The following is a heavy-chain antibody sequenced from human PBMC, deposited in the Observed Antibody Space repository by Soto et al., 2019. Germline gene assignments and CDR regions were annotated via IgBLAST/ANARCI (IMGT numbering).Heavy chain of an antibody. J-gene: IGHJ4*02. V-gene: IGHV4-39*07. CDR3: ARDLVLTVTKREGFFDY. Sequence: SETLSLTCTVSGGSISSSSYYWGWIRQPPGKGLEWIGSIYYSGSTYYNPSLKSRVTISVDTSKNQFSLKLSSVTAADTAVYYCARDLVLTVTKREGFFDYWGQGTLVTVSS. D-gene: IGHD4-17*01. CDR2: IYYSGST. CDR1: GGSISSSSYY.